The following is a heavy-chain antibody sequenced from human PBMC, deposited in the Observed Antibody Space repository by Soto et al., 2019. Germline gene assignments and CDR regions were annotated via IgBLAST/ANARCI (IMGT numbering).Heavy chain of an antibody. CDR1: GFIVSSYF. V-gene: IGHV3-53*01. CDR3: AKSGGNGWFADAFDV. Sequence: GGSLRLSCAGSGFIVSSYFMIWCRHAAGKGLEWISVIYSGGSTYYADSVKGRFTISRDNSENTLYLQLNSLRAEDTAVYYCAKSGGNGWFADAFDVWGQGTMVTVSS. J-gene: IGHJ3*01. D-gene: IGHD6-19*01. CDR2: IYSGGST.